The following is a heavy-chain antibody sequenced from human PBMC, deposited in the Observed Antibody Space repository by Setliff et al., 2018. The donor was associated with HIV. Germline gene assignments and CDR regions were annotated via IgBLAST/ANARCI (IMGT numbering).Heavy chain of an antibody. CDR1: GFALSDYD. V-gene: IGHV3-13*01. J-gene: IGHJ6*02. CDR2: IGTGGDT. Sequence: GGSLRLSCATSGFALSDYDFHWVRQVTGEGLEWVSAIGTGGDTYYADSVKGRFTISRENAKNSLYLQMNNVRAGDTAVYYCTRELNGHTSSHYYFGLDIWGQGTTVTVSS. CDR3: TRELNGHTSSHYYFGLDI. D-gene: IGHD6-6*01.